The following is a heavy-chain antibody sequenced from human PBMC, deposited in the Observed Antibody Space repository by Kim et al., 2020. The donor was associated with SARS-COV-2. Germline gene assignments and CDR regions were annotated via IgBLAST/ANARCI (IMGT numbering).Heavy chain of an antibody. CDR1: GFTFSSYD. CDR3: ARGRTYYDILTGYLHRYGMDV. Sequence: GGSLRLSCAAYGFTFSSYDMHWVRQATGKGLEWVSAIGTAGDTYYPGSVKGRFTISRENAKNTLYLQMNSRRAGDTAVYYCARGRTYYDILTGYLHRYGMDVWGQGTTLTVAS. V-gene: IGHV3-13*01. CDR2: IGTAGDT. D-gene: IGHD3-9*01. J-gene: IGHJ6*02.